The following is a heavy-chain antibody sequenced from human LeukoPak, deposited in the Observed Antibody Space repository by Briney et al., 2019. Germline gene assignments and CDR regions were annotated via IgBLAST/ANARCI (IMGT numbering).Heavy chain of an antibody. J-gene: IGHJ4*02. V-gene: IGHV3-53*01. CDR3: ARRDGCNYYFAY. CDR1: GFTVSSSY. Sequence: PGGSLRLSCAASGFTVSSSYMSWVRQAPGKGLEWVSVIYSGGNTYYADSVKGRFTISRDNSKNTLYLQMNSLRAEDTAVYYCARRDGCNYYFAYWGQGTLVTVSS. CDR2: IYSGGNT. D-gene: IGHD5-24*01.